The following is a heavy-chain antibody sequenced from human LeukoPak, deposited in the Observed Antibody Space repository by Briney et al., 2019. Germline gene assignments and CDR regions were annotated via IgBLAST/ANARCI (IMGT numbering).Heavy chain of an antibody. J-gene: IGHJ4*02. CDR2: INHSGST. CDR1: GGSISSISYY. D-gene: IGHD6-19*01. V-gene: IGHV4-39*01. Sequence: SETLSLTCTVSGGSISSISYYWSWIRQPPGKGLEWIGEINHSGSTNYNPPLKSRVTISVDTSKNQFSLKLSSVTAADTAVYYCARPSSGWYRFDYWGQGTLVTVSS. CDR3: ARPSSGWYRFDY.